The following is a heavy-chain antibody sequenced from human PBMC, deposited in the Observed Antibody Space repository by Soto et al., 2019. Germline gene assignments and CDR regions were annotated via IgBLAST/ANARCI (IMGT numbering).Heavy chain of an antibody. CDR1: GGSISSGDSY. D-gene: IGHD5-12*01. J-gene: IGHJ6*02. Sequence: TLSLTCTVSGGSISSGDSYWSWIRQPPGKGLDWIGYIYYSGSTYYNPSLKSRVTISVDTSKNQFSLKLSSVTAADTAVYYCARAWLQLHYYAMDVCGQGTTLTVSS. CDR2: IYYSGST. V-gene: IGHV4-30-4*01. CDR3: ARAWLQLHYYAMDV.